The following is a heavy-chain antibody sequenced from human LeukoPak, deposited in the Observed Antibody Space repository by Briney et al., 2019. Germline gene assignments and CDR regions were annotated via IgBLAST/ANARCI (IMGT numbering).Heavy chain of an antibody. J-gene: IGHJ4*02. CDR2: INPSGGST. CDR3: ARNPSGSGMPYYFDY. D-gene: IGHD3-10*01. CDR1: GYTFTSYY. V-gene: IGHV1-46*01. Sequence: ASVKVSCKASGYTFTSYYMHWVRQAPGQGLEWMGIINPSGGSTSYAQKFQGRVTMTRDTSTSTVYMELSSLRSEDTAVYYCARNPSGSGMPYYFDYWGQGTLVTVSS.